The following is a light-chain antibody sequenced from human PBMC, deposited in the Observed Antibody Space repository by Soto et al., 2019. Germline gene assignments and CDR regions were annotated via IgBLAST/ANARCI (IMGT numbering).Light chain of an antibody. CDR3: QQYTNAPRT. Sequence: EIVLTQSPGTLSLSPGETATLSCRASQSINNYFLAWHQQRPGQAPMLLIFRASQRASGIPDRFRGSWSGTDFTLTITRLEPEDFAVYYCQQYTNAPRTFGQGTKVEIK. CDR2: RAS. V-gene: IGKV3-20*01. CDR1: QSINNYF. J-gene: IGKJ1*01.